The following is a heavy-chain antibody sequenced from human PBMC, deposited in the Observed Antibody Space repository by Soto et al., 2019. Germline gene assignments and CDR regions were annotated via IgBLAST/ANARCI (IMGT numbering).Heavy chain of an antibody. CDR1: GYCFTSYR. V-gene: IGHV5-10-1*01. D-gene: IGHD2-2*01. Sequence: GESLKIYCKGSGYCFTSYRIRWVRQMPGKGLEWMGGIDRSDSYTNYSPYFPGHVTISADKSISTAYLQWGSLKAADTAMYYCARRRYCSSTSCYRTNYYYGMDVWGQGTTVTVSS. J-gene: IGHJ6*02. CDR3: ARRRYCSSTSCYRTNYYYGMDV. CDR2: IDRSDSYT.